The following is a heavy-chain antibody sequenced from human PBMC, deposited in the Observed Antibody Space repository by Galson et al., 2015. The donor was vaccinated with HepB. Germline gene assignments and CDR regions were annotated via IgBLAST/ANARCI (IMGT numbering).Heavy chain of an antibody. J-gene: IGHJ6*02. CDR2: IDNDGSST. CDR1: GITFSYYW. CDR3: VRGSNDYLGVDV. V-gene: IGHV3-74*01. Sequence: SLRLSCAASGITFSYYWMHWVRQAPGKGLVWVSRIDNDGSSTDYADSVKGRFTISRDNARDTLYLQMNSLRGEDTAVYYCVRGSNDYLGVDVWGQGTTVTVSS.